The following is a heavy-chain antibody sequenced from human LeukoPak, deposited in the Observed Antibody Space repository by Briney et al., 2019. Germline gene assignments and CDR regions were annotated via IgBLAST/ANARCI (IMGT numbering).Heavy chain of an antibody. V-gene: IGHV3-23*01. D-gene: IGHD3-9*01. CDR2: ISGSGGGT. CDR1: GFTFSSYA. Sequence: GGSLRLSCAASGFTFSSYAMSWVRQAPEKGLEWVSTISGSGGGTYYADSVKGRFTISRDNAKNSLSLQMNSLRADDAAVYYCARASSKQLAGYLPDGFDIWGQGTMVTVSS. CDR3: ARASSKQLAGYLPDGFDI. J-gene: IGHJ3*02.